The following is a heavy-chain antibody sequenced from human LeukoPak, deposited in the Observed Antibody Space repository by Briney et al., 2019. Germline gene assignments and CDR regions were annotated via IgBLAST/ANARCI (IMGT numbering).Heavy chain of an antibody. D-gene: IGHD2-15*01. J-gene: IGHJ5*02. CDR3: ARYIVVVVAARSWGRRDYNWFDP. CDR2: IKQDGSEK. Sequence: GGSLRLSCAASGFTFSSYAMSWVRQAPGKGLEWVANIKQDGSEKYYVDSVKGRFTISRDNAKNSLYLQMNSLRAEDTAVYYCARYIVVVVAARSWGRRDYNWFDPWGQGTLVTVSS. V-gene: IGHV3-7*01. CDR1: GFTFSSYA.